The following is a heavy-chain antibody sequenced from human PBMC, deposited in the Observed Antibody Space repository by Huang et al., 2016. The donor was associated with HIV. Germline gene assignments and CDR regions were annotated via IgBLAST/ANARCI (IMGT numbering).Heavy chain of an antibody. CDR2: ISSSYRYR. D-gene: IGHD3-3*01. J-gene: IGHJ4*02. CDR3: ARDGGFLEWLRLPYYVDY. Sequence: EVHLVESGGGLVKPGGSLRLSCGASGFTPSKCSMNWLRQAPGKGLEWVSSISSSYRYRHNAYSVKGRFTISRDNAKNARYLQMNSRRAEDTAVYYCARDGGFLEWLRLPYYVDYWGQGTLVTVSS. V-gene: IGHV3-21*01. CDR1: GFTPSKCS.